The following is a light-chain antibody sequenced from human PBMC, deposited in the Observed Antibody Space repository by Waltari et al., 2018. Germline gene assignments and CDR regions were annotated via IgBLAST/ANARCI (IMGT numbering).Light chain of an antibody. CDR1: QSVSSN. Sequence: IVMTPSPATLSVSPGVRATLPCRASQSVSSNFAWYQQKPGQAPRHLIYGASTRATGIPPRFSGSGSGTKFTLTISSMQSEEYAVYYCQQYNNRPPTFGQGTKVEIK. CDR3: QQYNNRPPT. J-gene: IGKJ1*01. V-gene: IGKV3-15*01. CDR2: GAS.